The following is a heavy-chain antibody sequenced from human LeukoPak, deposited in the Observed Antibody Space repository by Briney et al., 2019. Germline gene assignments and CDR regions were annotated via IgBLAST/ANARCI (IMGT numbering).Heavy chain of an antibody. CDR1: GYTFTTYG. D-gene: IGHD3-10*01. CDR3: ARDRQLLWFGDNYMDV. J-gene: IGHJ6*03. V-gene: IGHV1-18*01. Sequence: ASVKVSCKASGYTFTTYGINWVRQAPGQGLEWVGWINTYNGDTKYTQRFQGRVTMTTDTSTSTAYMELRSLRSDDTAVYYCARDRQLLWFGDNYMDVWGKGTTVTVSS. CDR2: INTYNGDT.